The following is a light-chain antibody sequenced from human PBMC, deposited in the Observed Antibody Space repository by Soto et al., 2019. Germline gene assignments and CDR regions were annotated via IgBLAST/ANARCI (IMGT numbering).Light chain of an antibody. V-gene: IGKV3-15*01. CDR2: VAS. CDR3: QQYNNWPET. Sequence: IVMTQSPATLSVSPGERATLSCRASQSVRSNLAWYQHKPGQAPRLLIYVASSRPAGVPARFSGSGSGTEFTLTISSLQSEDFAVYYCQQYNNWPETFGQGTKV. J-gene: IGKJ1*01. CDR1: QSVRSN.